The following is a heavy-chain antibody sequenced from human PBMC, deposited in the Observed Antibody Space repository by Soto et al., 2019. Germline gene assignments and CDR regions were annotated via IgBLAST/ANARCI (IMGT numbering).Heavy chain of an antibody. D-gene: IGHD3-10*01. Sequence: QVQLQQWGAGLLKPSETLSLTCAVYGGSFSGYYWSWIRQPPGKGLEWIGKINHSGSTNYNPSLKSRVTISVDTSKNQFSLKLSSVTAADTAVYYCARAYYYSGSGSLDYWGQGTLVTVSS. CDR1: GGSFSGYY. J-gene: IGHJ4*02. CDR3: ARAYYYSGSGSLDY. CDR2: INHSGST. V-gene: IGHV4-34*01.